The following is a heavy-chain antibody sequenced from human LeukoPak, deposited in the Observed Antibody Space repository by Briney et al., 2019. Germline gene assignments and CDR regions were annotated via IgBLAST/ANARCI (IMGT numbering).Heavy chain of an antibody. J-gene: IGHJ4*02. V-gene: IGHV3-66*01. CDR1: GFSVSSSY. CDR2: IYSGGST. CDR3: ARVIEARHFDY. Sequence: GGSLRLSCAASGFSVSSSYMSWVRQALGKGLEWVSLIYSGGSTYYADSVKGRFTISRDNSKNTMFLQMNSLRDEDTAVYYCARVIEARHFDYWGQGTLVTVSS. D-gene: IGHD6-6*01.